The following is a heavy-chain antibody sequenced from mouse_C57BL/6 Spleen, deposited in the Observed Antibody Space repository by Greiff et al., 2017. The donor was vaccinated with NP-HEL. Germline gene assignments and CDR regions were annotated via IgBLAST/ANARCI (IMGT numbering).Heavy chain of an antibody. D-gene: IGHD2-1*01. CDR3: ARSYGNPPIAMDY. CDR2: IDPSDSYT. Sequence: QVQLQQPGAELVKPGASVKLSCKASGYTFTSYWMQWVKQRPGQGLEWIGEIDPSDSYTNYNQKFKGKATLTVDTSSSTAYMQLSSLTSEDSAVYYCARSYGNPPIAMDYWGQGTSVTVSS. J-gene: IGHJ4*01. V-gene: IGHV1-50*01. CDR1: GYTFTSYW.